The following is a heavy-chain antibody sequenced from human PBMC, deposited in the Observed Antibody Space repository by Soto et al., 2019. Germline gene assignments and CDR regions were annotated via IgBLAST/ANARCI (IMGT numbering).Heavy chain of an antibody. Sequence: SETLSLTCAVSGGSISSSNWWNWVRQPPGKGLEWIGEIYHSGSTNYNPSLKSRVTISVDTSKNQFSLKLSSVTAADTAVYYCARGDPLLWFGEKVYYGMDVWGQGTTVTVS. J-gene: IGHJ6*02. CDR3: ARGDPLLWFGEKVYYGMDV. D-gene: IGHD3-10*01. V-gene: IGHV4-4*02. CDR1: GGSISSSNW. CDR2: IYHSGST.